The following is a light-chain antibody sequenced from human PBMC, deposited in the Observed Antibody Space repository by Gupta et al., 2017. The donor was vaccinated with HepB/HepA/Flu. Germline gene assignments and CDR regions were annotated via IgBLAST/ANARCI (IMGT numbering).Light chain of an antibody. CDR3: QVWDSSTVV. V-gene: IGLV3-1*01. CDR2: QDT. CDR1: KLGDKY. Sequence: SYELTQPPSVSVSPGQTARITCSGDKLGDKYACWYQQKPGQSPVLVIYQDTKRPSGIPERFSGSNSGNTATLTISGTQTTDEADYYCQVWDSSTVVFGGGTKLTVL. J-gene: IGLJ2*01.